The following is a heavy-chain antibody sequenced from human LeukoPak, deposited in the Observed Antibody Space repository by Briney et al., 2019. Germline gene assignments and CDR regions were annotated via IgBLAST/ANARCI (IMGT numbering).Heavy chain of an antibody. D-gene: IGHD6-13*01. Sequence: KPSETLSLTCTVSGGSISSYYWSWIRQPAGKGLEWIGRIYTSGSTNYNPSLKSRVTMSVDTSKSQFSLKLSSVTAADTAVYYCARDEVAAAGTNWFDPWGQGTLVTVSS. J-gene: IGHJ5*02. V-gene: IGHV4-4*07. CDR3: ARDEVAAAGTNWFDP. CDR2: IYTSGST. CDR1: GGSISSYY.